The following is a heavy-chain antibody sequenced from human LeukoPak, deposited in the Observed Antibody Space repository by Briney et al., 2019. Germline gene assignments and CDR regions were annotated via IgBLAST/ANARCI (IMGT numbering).Heavy chain of an antibody. CDR2: IKPDGSDK. CDR1: HFTFTTNW. CDR3: AKDYPPYPPSSSWYGY. V-gene: IGHV3-7*03. Sequence: GGSLRLSCTASHFTFTTNWMSWVRQAPGKGLEWVANIKPDGSDKYYVDSVKGRFTISRDNAKNSLYLQMNSLRAEDTAVYYCAKDYPPYPPSSSWYGYWGQGTLVTVSS. D-gene: IGHD6-13*01. J-gene: IGHJ4*02.